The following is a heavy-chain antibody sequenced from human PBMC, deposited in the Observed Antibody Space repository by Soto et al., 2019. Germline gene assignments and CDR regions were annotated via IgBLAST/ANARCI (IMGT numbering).Heavy chain of an antibody. V-gene: IGHV1-69*01. CDR1: GGTFSSYA. J-gene: IGHJ4*02. D-gene: IGHD3-10*01. CDR3: ASWDTMVRGAYNDQSYDY. Sequence: QVQLVQSGAEVKKPGSSVKVSRKASGGTFSSYAISWVRQAPGQGLEWMGGIIPIFGTANYAQKFQGRVTITADESTSTAYMELSSLRSEDTAVYYCASWDTMVRGAYNDQSYDYWGQGTLVTVSS. CDR2: IIPIFGTA.